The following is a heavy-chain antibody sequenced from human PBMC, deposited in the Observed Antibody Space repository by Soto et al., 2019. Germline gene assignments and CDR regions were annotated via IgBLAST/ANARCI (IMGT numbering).Heavy chain of an antibody. D-gene: IGHD6-6*01. CDR3: ARASSSSSAADY. Sequence: QVQLQESGPGLVKPSQTLSLTCSVSGESISSGGYYWSWIRHHPGKGLEWIGYIDDSESAYYNPSLKSRVTISMDTSKNHFAMRLSSVTAAATAVYYCARASSSSSAADYWGQGILVTVSA. J-gene: IGHJ4*02. V-gene: IGHV4-31*03. CDR1: GESISSGGYY. CDR2: IDDSESA.